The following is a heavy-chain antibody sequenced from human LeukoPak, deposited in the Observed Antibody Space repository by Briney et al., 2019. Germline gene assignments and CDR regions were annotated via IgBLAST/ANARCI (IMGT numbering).Heavy chain of an antibody. CDR1: GFTFSSYG. CDR3: ARDIVLMVYANDY. J-gene: IGHJ4*02. Sequence: GGSLRLSCAASGFTFSSYGMHWVRQAPGKGLEWVAFIRYDGSNKYYADSVKGRFTISRDNAKNSLYLQMNSLRAEDTAVYYCARDIVLMVYANDYWGQGTLVTVSS. D-gene: IGHD2-8*01. CDR2: IRYDGSNK. V-gene: IGHV3-30*02.